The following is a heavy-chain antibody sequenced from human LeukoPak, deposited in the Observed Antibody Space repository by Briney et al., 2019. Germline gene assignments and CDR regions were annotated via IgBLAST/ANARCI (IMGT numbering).Heavy chain of an antibody. CDR2: IYYSGST. J-gene: IGHJ4*02. CDR3: ARLDWGEWADY. V-gene: IGHV4-38-2*02. CDR1: GYSISSGYY. Sequence: SETLSLTCTVSGYSISSGYYWGWIRQPPGQGLEWIGSIYYSGSTYYNPSLKSRVTISVDTSKNQFSLKLSSVTAADTAVYYCARLDWGEWADYWGQGTLVTVSS. D-gene: IGHD3-16*01.